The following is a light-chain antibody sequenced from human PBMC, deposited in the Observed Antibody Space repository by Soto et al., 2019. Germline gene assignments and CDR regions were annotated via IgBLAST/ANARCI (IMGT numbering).Light chain of an antibody. CDR1: QSVTSY. Sequence: EIVLTQSPATLSLSPGDTATLSCRASQSVTSYLAWYQHRPGQAPRLLIYDASSRAPDIPDRFSGSGYGIDFTLTISGLEPEDFAVYYCQHRSNWPPIFSFGPGTKVDIK. V-gene: IGKV3-11*01. J-gene: IGKJ3*01. CDR2: DAS. CDR3: QHRSNWPPIFS.